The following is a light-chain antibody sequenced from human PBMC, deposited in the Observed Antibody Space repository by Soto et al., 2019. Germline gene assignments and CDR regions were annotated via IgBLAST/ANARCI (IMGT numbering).Light chain of an antibody. CDR2: GAS. V-gene: IGKV3-20*01. J-gene: IGKJ1*01. Sequence: DIVLTQSPGTLSLSPGETATLSCRASQGVSSAYLAWYQQKPGQAPRLLIYGASSRATGVPDRFSGSGSGTDFTLTISRLEPEDFEIYYCQRYNTSPPTWTFGQGTKVEIK. CDR3: QRYNTSPPTWT. CDR1: QGVSSAY.